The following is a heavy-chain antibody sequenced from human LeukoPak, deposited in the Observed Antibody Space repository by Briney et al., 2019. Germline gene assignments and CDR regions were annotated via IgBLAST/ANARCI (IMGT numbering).Heavy chain of an antibody. CDR3: TRESGSYHGNDY. D-gene: IGHD1-26*01. CDR2: INPNNGAT. V-gene: IGHV1-2*06. J-gene: IGHJ4*02. CDR1: GYIFTSYD. Sequence: ASVKVSCKASGYIFTSYDINWVQQATGQGLEWMGRINPNNGATNYAQRLQGRVTITGDTSISTAYMELSSLRSDDTAVYYCTRESGSYHGNDYWGQGTLVTVSS.